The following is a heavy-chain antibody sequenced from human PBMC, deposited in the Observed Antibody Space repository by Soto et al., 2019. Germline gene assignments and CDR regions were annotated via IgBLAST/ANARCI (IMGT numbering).Heavy chain of an antibody. CDR3: AKGPDTVTPPDY. Sequence: GGSLRLSCAASGFTFSSYGMHWVRQAPGKGLEWVAVISYDGSNKYYADSVKGRFTISRDNSKNTLYLQMNSLRAEDTAVYYFAKGPDTVTPPDYWGQGTLVTVSS. V-gene: IGHV3-30*18. J-gene: IGHJ4*02. CDR1: GFTFSSYG. CDR2: ISYDGSNK. D-gene: IGHD4-17*01.